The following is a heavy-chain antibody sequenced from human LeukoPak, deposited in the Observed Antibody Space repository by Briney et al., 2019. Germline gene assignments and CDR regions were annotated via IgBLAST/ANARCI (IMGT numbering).Heavy chain of an antibody. D-gene: IGHD2-15*01. Sequence: SETLSLTCTVSGGSISSYYWSWIRQPPGKGLEWLGYIYYSGSTNYNPSLKSRVTISVDTSKNQFSLKLSSVTAADTAVYYCARGTYCSGGSCYGEYYYYYYYMDVWGKGTTVTISS. J-gene: IGHJ6*03. CDR2: IYYSGST. V-gene: IGHV4-59*01. CDR1: GGSISSYY. CDR3: ARGTYCSGGSCYGEYYYYYYYMDV.